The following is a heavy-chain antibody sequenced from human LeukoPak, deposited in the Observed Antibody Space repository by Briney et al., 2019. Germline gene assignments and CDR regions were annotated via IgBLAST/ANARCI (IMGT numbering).Heavy chain of an antibody. D-gene: IGHD1-7*01. CDR3: AKEGGTGTRFDY. CDR2: ISGSGTGT. V-gene: IGHV3-23*01. Sequence: GGSLRLSRAPAGFTFSSSAMSWVRQAPGKGLYWVSAISGSGTGTYYADSVKGCFTISRDNSKNTLYLQMNSLRAEDTAVYYCAKEGGTGTRFDYWGQGTLVTVSS. J-gene: IGHJ4*02. CDR1: GFTFSSSA.